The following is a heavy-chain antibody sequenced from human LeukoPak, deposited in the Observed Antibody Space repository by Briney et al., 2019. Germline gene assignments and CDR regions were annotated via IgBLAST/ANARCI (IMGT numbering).Heavy chain of an antibody. Sequence: SETLSLTCAVYGGSFSGYYWSWIRQPPGKGLEWIGEINHSGSTNYNPSLKSRATISVDTSKNQFSLKLSSVTAADTAVYYCARVGPSSSWYFPYYYYGMDVWGQGTTVTVSS. CDR3: ARVGPSSSWYFPYYYYGMDV. CDR2: INHSGST. J-gene: IGHJ6*02. V-gene: IGHV4-34*01. D-gene: IGHD6-13*01. CDR1: GGSFSGYY.